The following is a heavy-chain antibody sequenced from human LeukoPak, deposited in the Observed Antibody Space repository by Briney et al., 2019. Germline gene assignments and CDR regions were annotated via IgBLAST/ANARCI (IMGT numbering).Heavy chain of an antibody. Sequence: SETLSLTCIVSGGSIRSNSYYWGWIRQPPGKGLEWIGSIFYSGTTYYNPSLKSRVTISVDTSKNQFSLKLSSVTAADTAVYYCARTSGYLSFWFDPWGQGTLVTVSS. CDR2: IFYSGTT. J-gene: IGHJ5*02. V-gene: IGHV4-39*01. CDR1: GGSIRSNSYY. D-gene: IGHD6-25*01. CDR3: ARTSGYLSFWFDP.